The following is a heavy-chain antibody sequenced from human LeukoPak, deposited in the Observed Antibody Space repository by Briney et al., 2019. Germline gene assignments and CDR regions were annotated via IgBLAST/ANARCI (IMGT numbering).Heavy chain of an antibody. J-gene: IGHJ5*02. D-gene: IGHD2-15*01. CDR1: GGSISSYY. V-gene: IGHV4-59*08. CDR3: ARHVMIAARRWLDP. Sequence: PSETLSLTCTLSGGSISSYYWRWIRQPPGKGLEWIGYIYYSGSTNYNPSLKSRVTISVDTSKNQFSLQLSSVTAADTAVYYCARHVMIAARRWLDPWGQGTLVTVSS. CDR2: IYYSGST.